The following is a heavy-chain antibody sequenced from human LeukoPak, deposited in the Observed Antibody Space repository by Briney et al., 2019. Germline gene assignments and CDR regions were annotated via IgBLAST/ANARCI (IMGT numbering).Heavy chain of an antibody. CDR2: IIPIFGTA. D-gene: IGHD3-10*01. J-gene: IGHJ4*02. CDR1: GGTFSSYA. Sequence: EASVKVSCKASGGTFSSYAISWVRQAPGQGLGWMGGIIPIFGTANYAQKFQGRVTITADESTSTAYMELSSLRSEDTAVYYCARGSWGTMVRGVITVYYFDYWGQGTLVTVSS. V-gene: IGHV1-69*01. CDR3: ARGSWGTMVRGVITVYYFDY.